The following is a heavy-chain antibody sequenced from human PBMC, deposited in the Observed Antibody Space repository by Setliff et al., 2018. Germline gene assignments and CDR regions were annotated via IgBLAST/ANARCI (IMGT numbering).Heavy chain of an antibody. Sequence: PGGSLRLSCAASGFTFSTYAMHWVRQAPGKGLEWVAVTSYDGINKYHADSVKGRFAISRDNSKNTRYLQMNTLRTEDTAVYSCARDPPGPNYNFWSGYPDYWGQGTRGT. J-gene: IGHJ4*02. CDR2: TSYDGINK. V-gene: IGHV3-30*01. CDR1: GFTFSTYA. D-gene: IGHD3-3*01. CDR3: ARDPPGPNYNFWSGYPDY.